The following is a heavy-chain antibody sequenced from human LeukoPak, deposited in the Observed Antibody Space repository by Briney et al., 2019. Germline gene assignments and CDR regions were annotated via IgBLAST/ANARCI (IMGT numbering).Heavy chain of an antibody. Sequence: VASVRVSCKTSGYTFSNFGINWVRQAPGQGLEWMGWISAYNGNTNYAQKLQGRVTMTTDTSTSTAYMELRSLRSDDTAVHYCARDYPPRDYDILTGNFDYWGQGTLVTVSS. CDR1: GYTFSNFG. CDR2: ISAYNGNT. V-gene: IGHV1-18*01. J-gene: IGHJ4*02. CDR3: ARDYPPRDYDILTGNFDY. D-gene: IGHD3-9*01.